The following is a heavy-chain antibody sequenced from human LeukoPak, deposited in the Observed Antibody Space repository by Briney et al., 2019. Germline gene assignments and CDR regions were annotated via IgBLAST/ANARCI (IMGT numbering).Heavy chain of an antibody. J-gene: IGHJ4*02. V-gene: IGHV3-48*03. CDR2: ISSSGSTI. Sequence: GSLRLSCAASGFTFSSYEMNWVRQAPGKGLEWVSYISSSGSTIYYADSVKGRFTISRDNSKNTLYLQMNSLRAEDTAVYYCARDYYDSRAQGKASDYWGQGTLVTVSS. CDR3: ARDYYDSRAQGKASDY. D-gene: IGHD3-22*01. CDR1: GFTFSSYE.